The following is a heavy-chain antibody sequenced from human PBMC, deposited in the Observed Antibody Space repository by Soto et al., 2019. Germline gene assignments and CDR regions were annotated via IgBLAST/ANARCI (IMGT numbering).Heavy chain of an antibody. CDR1: GFSMSSSA. D-gene: IGHD3-3*01. Sequence: EVQLLESGGGLVQPGGSLRLSCAVSGFSMSSSAFSWVRQTPGKGLEWVSASSGGGGPTHYADSVKGRFTISRDNSKNMLYLQMNSLRAEDTAVYYCAKNDWIVYHLGGFWGRGTLVSVFS. J-gene: IGHJ1*01. CDR3: AKNDWIVYHLGGF. V-gene: IGHV3-23*01. CDR2: SSGGGGPT.